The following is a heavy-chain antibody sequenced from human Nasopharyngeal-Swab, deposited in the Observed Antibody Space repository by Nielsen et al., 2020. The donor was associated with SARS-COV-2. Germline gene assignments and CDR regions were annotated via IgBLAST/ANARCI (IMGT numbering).Heavy chain of an antibody. J-gene: IGHJ1*01. D-gene: IGHD3-9*01. CDR2: IYRDGST. V-gene: IGHV3-53*01. Sequence: GESLKISCAASGFTVSSNFMSWVRQAPGKGLEGVSTIYRDGSTFYADSVKGRFTISRDNSKNTVYLQMNSLRAEDTAIYYCAREDYDTHYVYFQHWGPGALVTVSS. CDR1: GFTVSSNF. CDR3: AREDYDTHYVYFQH.